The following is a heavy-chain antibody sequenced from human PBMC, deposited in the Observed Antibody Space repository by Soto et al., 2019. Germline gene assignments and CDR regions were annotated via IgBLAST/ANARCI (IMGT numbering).Heavy chain of an antibody. CDR1: GGTFSSYT. J-gene: IGHJ4*02. D-gene: IGHD6-13*01. V-gene: IGHV1-69*04. Sequence: ASVKVSCKASGGTFSSYTISWVRQAPGQGLEWMGRIIPILGIANYAQKFQGRVTITADKSTSTAYMELSSLRSEDTAVYYCARDLTLHSIAAAEDYFDYWGQGTLVTVSS. CDR2: IIPILGIA. CDR3: ARDLTLHSIAAAEDYFDY.